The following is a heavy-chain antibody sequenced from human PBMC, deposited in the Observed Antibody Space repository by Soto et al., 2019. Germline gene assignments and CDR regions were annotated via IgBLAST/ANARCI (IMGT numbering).Heavy chain of an antibody. D-gene: IGHD3-22*01. CDR3: SKVGDRSGQDAFDI. CDR1: GFTFSSYG. CDR2: RWHDGSNK. Sequence: PGGSLRLSCAASGFTFSSYGMHWVRQAPGKGLEWVAVRWHDGSNKYYADSVKGRFTISRDNPKNTLHLQMNSLRAEDTAVYYCSKVGDRSGQDAFDIWGQGTMVTVSS. V-gene: IGHV3-33*06. J-gene: IGHJ3*02.